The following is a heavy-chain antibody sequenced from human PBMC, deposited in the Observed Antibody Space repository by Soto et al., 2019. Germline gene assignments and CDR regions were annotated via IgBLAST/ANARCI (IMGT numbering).Heavy chain of an antibody. J-gene: IGHJ4*02. Sequence: EVHLLESGGGLVQPGGSLRLSCPASGFTFSSYAMSWVRQAPGKGLEWVSAISGSGGSTYYADSVKGRFTISRDNSKNTLSLQMNSLRAGDTAVYYCAKGVVIIHWYYFDYWGQGTLVTVSS. CDR1: GFTFSSYA. V-gene: IGHV3-23*01. D-gene: IGHD3-3*01. CDR3: AKGVVIIHWYYFDY. CDR2: ISGSGGST.